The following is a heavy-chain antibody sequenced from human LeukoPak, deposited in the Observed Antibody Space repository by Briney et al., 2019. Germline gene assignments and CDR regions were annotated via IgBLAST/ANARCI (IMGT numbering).Heavy chain of an antibody. CDR2: LNQWGNDK. V-gene: IGHV3-7*01. CDR1: GFTYNNYW. J-gene: IGHJ1*01. Sequence: GGPLRLSCVASGFTYNNYWKTWVRQAPGKALEWGANLNQWGNDKHYAHPVRSRFTISRDNATVVLYLQLYSLRTQDRGLFYCSRDLGTGRPHDVWGLGTLVTVSS. D-gene: IGHD3/OR15-3a*01. CDR3: SRDLGTGRPHDV.